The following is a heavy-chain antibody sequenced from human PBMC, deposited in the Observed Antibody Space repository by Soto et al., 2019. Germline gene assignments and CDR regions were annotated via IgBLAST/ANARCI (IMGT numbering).Heavy chain of an antibody. CDR3: AARKHKWVQLWYFDL. CDR2: IIPIFGTA. V-gene: IGHV1-69*12. J-gene: IGHJ2*01. D-gene: IGHD1-26*01. Sequence: QVQLVQSGAEVKKPGSSVTVSCKASGGTFSSYTISWVRQAPGQGLEWMGGIIPIFGTANYAQKFQGRVTITAAESPKTADKELRRLRTEDTAVVYCAARKHKWVQLWYFDLWGRGTLVTVSS. CDR1: GGTFSSYT.